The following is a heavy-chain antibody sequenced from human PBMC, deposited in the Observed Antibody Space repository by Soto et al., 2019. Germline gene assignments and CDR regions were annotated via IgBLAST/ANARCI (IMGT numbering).Heavy chain of an antibody. Sequence: GESLKISCKGSGYSFTSYWIGWVRQMPGKGLEWMGIIYPGDSDTRYSPSFQGQVTISADKSISTAYLQWSSLKASDTAMYYCARLGYDSSGYYVYYYGMDVWGQGTTVTVSS. CDR3: ARLGYDSSGYYVYYYGMDV. CDR2: IYPGDSDT. CDR1: GYSFTSYW. D-gene: IGHD3-22*01. J-gene: IGHJ6*02. V-gene: IGHV5-51*01.